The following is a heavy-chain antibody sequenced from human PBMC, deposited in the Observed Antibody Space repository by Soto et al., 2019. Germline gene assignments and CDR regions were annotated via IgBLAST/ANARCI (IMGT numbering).Heavy chain of an antibody. J-gene: IGHJ4*02. D-gene: IGHD3-16*01. Sequence: EVQLLESGGGLVQPGGSLRLSCAASGFTFSSYAMSWFRQAPGKGLAWVSGISVSGGSTYYADSVKGPFTISRDNSKNTLYLQMNSLRAEDTAVYYCASNTRYDPPDYWGQGTLVTVSS. CDR3: ASNTRYDPPDY. V-gene: IGHV3-23*01. CDR1: GFTFSSYA. CDR2: ISVSGGST.